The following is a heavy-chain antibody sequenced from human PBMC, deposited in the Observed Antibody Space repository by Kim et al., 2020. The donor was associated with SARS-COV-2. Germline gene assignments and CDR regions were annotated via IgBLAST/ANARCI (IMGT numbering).Heavy chain of an antibody. D-gene: IGHD6-6*01. CDR1: GGSISSYY. CDR2: IYYSGST. V-gene: IGHV4-59*08. J-gene: IGHJ4*02. CDR3: ARTFIPYSISPRGYYFDY. Sequence: SETLSLTCTVSGGSISSYYWSWIRQPPGKGLEWIGYIYYSGSTNYNPSLKSRVTISVDTSKNQFSLKLSSVTAADTAVYYCARTFIPYSISPRGYYFDYWGRGTLATVSS.